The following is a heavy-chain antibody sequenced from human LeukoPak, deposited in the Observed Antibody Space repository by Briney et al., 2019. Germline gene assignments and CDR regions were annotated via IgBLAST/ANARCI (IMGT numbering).Heavy chain of an antibody. V-gene: IGHV4-34*01. CDR3: ARAPPRIPGTLDNWFDP. CDR2: INHSGST. J-gene: IGHJ5*02. Sequence: GSPRLSCAASGFTVSSNYMSWVRQPPGKGLEWLGEINHSGSTNYNPSLESRVTISVDTSKNQFSLKLSSVTAADTAVFYCARAPPRIPGTLDNWFDPWGQGTLVTVSS. D-gene: IGHD1-20*01. CDR1: GFTVSSNY.